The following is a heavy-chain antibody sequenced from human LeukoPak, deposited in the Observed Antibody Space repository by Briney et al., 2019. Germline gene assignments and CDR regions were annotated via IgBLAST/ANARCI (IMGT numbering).Heavy chain of an antibody. D-gene: IGHD6-19*01. CDR2: IKKDGSEK. CDR1: GFTFSNYW. CDR3: ARERGWYSSGWYSRIDY. Sequence: GGSLRLSCAASGFTFSNYWMSCVRQAPGKGLEWVANIKKDGSEKYYVDSVKGRFTISRDNAKNSLYLQMNSLRAEDTAVYYCARERGWYSSGWYSRIDYWGQGTLVTVSS. V-gene: IGHV3-7*03. J-gene: IGHJ4*02.